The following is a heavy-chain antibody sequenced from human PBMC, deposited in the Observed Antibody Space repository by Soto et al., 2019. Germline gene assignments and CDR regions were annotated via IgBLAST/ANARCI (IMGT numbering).Heavy chain of an antibody. CDR1: GFNFDDYA. CDR2: ISWESVTF. V-gene: IGHV3-9*01. D-gene: IGHD5-12*01. CDR3: ARDHDEDFGYDLDYFDY. J-gene: IGHJ4*02. Sequence: PGGSLRLSCAASGFNFDDYAMHWVRQIPGKGLEWVSGISWESVTFDYADSVKGRFTISRDNAKNSLYLQMDSLRGEDTAFYFCARDHDEDFGYDLDYFDYWGQGTLVTVSS.